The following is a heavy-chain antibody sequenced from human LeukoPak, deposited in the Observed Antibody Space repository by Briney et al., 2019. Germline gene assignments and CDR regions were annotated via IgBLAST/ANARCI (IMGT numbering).Heavy chain of an antibody. D-gene: IGHD6-13*01. Sequence: ASVKVSCKASGYSFTSYYMHWVRQAPGQGLEWMGLILPRDGSTTYAQKFQGRVTMTTDTSTNTVYMELSSLRSEDTAVYYCGRVEGITAEEGDWGQGTLVTVSS. J-gene: IGHJ4*02. CDR2: ILPRDGST. CDR3: GRVEGITAEEGD. V-gene: IGHV1-46*01. CDR1: GYSFTSYY.